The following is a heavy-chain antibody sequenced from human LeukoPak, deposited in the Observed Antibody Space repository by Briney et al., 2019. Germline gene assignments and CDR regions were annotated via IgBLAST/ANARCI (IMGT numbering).Heavy chain of an antibody. V-gene: IGHV4-39*01. Sequence: SETLSLTCTVSGGSVTISYYWGWIRQPPGKGLEWIGSVYYGGSTYYNPSLKSRVTMSVDTSKNQFSLKLNSVTAADTAVYYCARLGYPVDYWGQGTLVTVSS. CDR2: VYYGGST. J-gene: IGHJ4*02. CDR3: ARLGYPVDY. D-gene: IGHD6-25*01. CDR1: GGSVTISYY.